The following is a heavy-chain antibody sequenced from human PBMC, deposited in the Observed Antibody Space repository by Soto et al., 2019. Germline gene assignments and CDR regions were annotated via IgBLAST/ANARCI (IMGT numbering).Heavy chain of an antibody. J-gene: IGHJ4*02. D-gene: IGHD2-21*02. V-gene: IGHV1-18*01. CDR1: GYTFTSYG. CDR2: ISAYNGNT. CDR3: ARGEDIVVVTAIQSVY. Sequence: ASVKVSCKASGYTFTSYGISWVRQAPGQGLEWMGWISAYNGNTNYAQKLQGRVTMTTDTSTSTAYMELRSLRSDDTAVYYCARGEDIVVVTAIQSVYRGQRTPVTGSS.